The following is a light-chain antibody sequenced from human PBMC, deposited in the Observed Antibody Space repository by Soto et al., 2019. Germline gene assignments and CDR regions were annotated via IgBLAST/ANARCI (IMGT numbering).Light chain of an antibody. J-gene: IGKJ5*01. Sequence: VLTQSAGPLSLSPGERATPSWPASQSVSSSYLAWYQQKTGQAPRLLIYGVSSRATDIPDRFSGSGYWTDFTLTISRLETEDFAVYYCHQYGSSPHTFGQGTRLEIK. CDR1: QSVSSSY. V-gene: IGKV3-20*01. CDR3: HQYGSSPHT. CDR2: GVS.